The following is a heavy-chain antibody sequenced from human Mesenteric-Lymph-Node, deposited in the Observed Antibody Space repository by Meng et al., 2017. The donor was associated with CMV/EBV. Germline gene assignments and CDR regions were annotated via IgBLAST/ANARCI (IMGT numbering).Heavy chain of an antibody. J-gene: IGHJ5*02. V-gene: IGHV1-8*02. D-gene: IGHD5-24*01. CDR1: GYTFTSYY. CDR3: ARLNRVGYNRMGFDP. CDR2: MNPYNGQA. Sequence: ASVKVSCKASGYTFTSYYMHWVRQAPGQGLEWVGWMNPYNGQAGSAQKFQGRVTMTRNTAISTAYMELSSLTSEDTAVYYCARLNRVGYNRMGFDPWGQGTPVTVSS.